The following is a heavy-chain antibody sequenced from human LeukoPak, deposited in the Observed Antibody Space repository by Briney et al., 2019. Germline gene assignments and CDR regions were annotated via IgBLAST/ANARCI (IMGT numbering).Heavy chain of an antibody. CDR2: IIPLLAVA. CDR1: GGTLTSYA. D-gene: IGHD3-10*01. Sequence: ASVKVSCKASGGTLTSYAISWVRQTPGQGLEWMGRIIPLLAVATHAQNFQGRVMITADISTSTAYMELSSLRSEDTAVYYCARNRDDGSGGYYNHDYWGQGTLVTVSS. J-gene: IGHJ4*02. V-gene: IGHV1-69*04. CDR3: ARNRDDGSGGYYNHDY.